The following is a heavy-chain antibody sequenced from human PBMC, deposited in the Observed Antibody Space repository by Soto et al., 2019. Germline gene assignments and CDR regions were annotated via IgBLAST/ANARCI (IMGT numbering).Heavy chain of an antibody. Sequence: GASVKVSCKASGYTFTNYGISWVRLAPGQGLEWMGWIGVYNGDTNYAHSLQGRVTMTIDTSTNTAFMELRSLTSDDTAVYYCARDVPRTSRIGWQPSFEYWGQGTLVTVSS. J-gene: IGHJ4*02. CDR2: IGVYNGDT. CDR1: GYTFTNYG. CDR3: ARDVPRTSRIGWQPSFEY. D-gene: IGHD2-15*01. V-gene: IGHV1-18*01.